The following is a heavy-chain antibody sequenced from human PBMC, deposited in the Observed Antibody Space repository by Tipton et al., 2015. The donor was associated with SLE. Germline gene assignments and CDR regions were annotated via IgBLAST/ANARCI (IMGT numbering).Heavy chain of an antibody. CDR2: LYYSGST. Sequence: LRLSCTVSGVSISSGGHYWSWLRQLPGKGLEWIGYLYYSGSTEYNPSLKSRVTISIDSSKSQLSLNLRSVTAADTAVYYCARDPGMSRYLDGRDFDYCGRGTQVTVSS. J-gene: IGHJ4*02. CDR1: GVSISSGGHY. CDR3: ARDPGMSRYLDGRDFDY. V-gene: IGHV4-31*02. D-gene: IGHD3-9*01.